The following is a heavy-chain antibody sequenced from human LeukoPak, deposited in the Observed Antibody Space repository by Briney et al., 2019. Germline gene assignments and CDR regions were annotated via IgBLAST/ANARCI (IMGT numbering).Heavy chain of an antibody. CDR1: GGSISSSSCY. Sequence: SETLSLTCTVSGGSISSSSCYWGWIRQPPGKGLEWIGSIYYSGSTYYNPSLKSRVTISVDTSKNQFSLKLSSVTAADTAVYYCATHRNYYDSDAFDIWGQGTMVTVSS. V-gene: IGHV4-39*01. CDR2: IYYSGST. CDR3: ATHRNYYDSDAFDI. D-gene: IGHD3-22*01. J-gene: IGHJ3*02.